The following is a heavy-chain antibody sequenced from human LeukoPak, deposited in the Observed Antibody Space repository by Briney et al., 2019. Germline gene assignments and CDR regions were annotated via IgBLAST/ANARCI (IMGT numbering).Heavy chain of an antibody. CDR1: GGSISSYY. CDR3: ARERYSNSSTDFDY. V-gene: IGHV4-4*07. D-gene: IGHD6-6*01. Sequence: SETLSLTCTVSGGSISSYYWSWIRQPAGKGLEWIGRIYTSGSTNYNPSLKSRVTMSVDTSKNQFSLKLSSVTAADTAVYYCARERYSNSSTDFDYWGQGTLVTVSS. CDR2: IYTSGST. J-gene: IGHJ4*02.